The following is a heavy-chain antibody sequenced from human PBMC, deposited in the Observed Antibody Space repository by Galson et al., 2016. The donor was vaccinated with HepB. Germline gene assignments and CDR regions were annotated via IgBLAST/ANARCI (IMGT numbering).Heavy chain of an antibody. CDR1: GGPFTNYA. V-gene: IGHV1-69*13. Sequence: SVKVSCKAVGGPFTNYAVNWVRQAPGQGLEWMGGIIPFFLTPSYSHKFQDRVTISADQSTSTLFMELRMLTSEDTAVYFCAWESTEHISTWVKFDFWGQGTRVAVSS. D-gene: IGHD2-2*01. CDR2: IIPFFLTP. J-gene: IGHJ4*02. CDR3: AWESTEHISTWVKFDF.